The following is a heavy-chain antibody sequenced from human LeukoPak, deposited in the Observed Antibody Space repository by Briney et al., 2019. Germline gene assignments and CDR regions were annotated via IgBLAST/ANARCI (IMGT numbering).Heavy chain of an antibody. CDR2: ISYDGSNK. V-gene: IGHV3-30*18. CDR1: GFTFSSYG. J-gene: IGHJ6*04. CDR3: AKSVVPAVPFYAVHLGV. Sequence: SGGSLRLSCAASGFTFSSYGMHWVRQAPGKGLEWVAVISYDGSNKYYADSVKGRFTISRDNSKNTLYLQMNSLRAEDTAVYYCAKSVVPAVPFYAVHLGVWGKGTTVTVSS. D-gene: IGHD2-2*01.